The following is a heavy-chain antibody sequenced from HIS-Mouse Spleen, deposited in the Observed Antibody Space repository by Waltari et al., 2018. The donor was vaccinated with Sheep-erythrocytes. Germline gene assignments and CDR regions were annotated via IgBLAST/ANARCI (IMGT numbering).Heavy chain of an antibody. CDR1: GFTFSSYS. CDR3: ARAGYSGEYYFDY. V-gene: IGHV3-21*01. J-gene: IGHJ4*02. D-gene: IGHD5-12*01. Sequence: EVQLVESGGGLVKPGGSLRLSCAASGFTFSSYSMNWVRQAPGKGLDWFSSISSSSSYLYYADSVKGRFTISRDNAKNSLYLQMNSLRAEDTAVYYCARAGYSGEYYFDYWGQGTLVTVSS. CDR2: ISSSSSYL.